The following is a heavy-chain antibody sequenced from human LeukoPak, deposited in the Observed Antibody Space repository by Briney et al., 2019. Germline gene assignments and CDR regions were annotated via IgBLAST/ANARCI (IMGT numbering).Heavy chain of an antibody. J-gene: IGHJ6*04. V-gene: IGHV3-21*01. Sequence: GGSLRLACAASGFTFSSYSMNWVSQAPGKGLEWVSFISSSRSYIYYADSVKGRFTISRDNAKNSLYLQMNSLRAEDTAVYYCAELGITMIGGVWGKGTTVTISS. D-gene: IGHD3-10*02. CDR1: GFTFSSYS. CDR2: ISSSRSYI. CDR3: AELGITMIGGV.